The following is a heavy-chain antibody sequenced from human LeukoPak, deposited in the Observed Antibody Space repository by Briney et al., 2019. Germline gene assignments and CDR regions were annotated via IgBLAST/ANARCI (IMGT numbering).Heavy chain of an antibody. CDR2: ISSSGSTI. V-gene: IGHV3-48*03. CDR3: ARLVAVAGFDY. CDR1: GFTFSSYE. D-gene: IGHD6-19*01. J-gene: IGHJ4*02. Sequence: GSLRLSCAASGFTFSSYEMNWVRQAPGKGLEWVSYISSSGSTIYYADSVKGRFTISRDNAKNPLYLQMNSLRAEDTAVYYCARLVAVAGFDYWGQGTLVTVSS.